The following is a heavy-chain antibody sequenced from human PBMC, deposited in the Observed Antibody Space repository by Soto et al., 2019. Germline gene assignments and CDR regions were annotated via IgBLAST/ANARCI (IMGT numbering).Heavy chain of an antibody. CDR3: FWLDY. CDR1: GFTFSSYW. D-gene: IGHD3-9*01. J-gene: IGHJ4*02. Sequence: GGSLRLSCAASGFTFSSYWISWVRQAPGKGLEWVANIKQDGSEKYYVDSVKGRFTISRDNAKNSLYLQMNSLRAEDTAVYYCFWLDYWGQGTLVTVSS. V-gene: IGHV3-7*03. CDR2: IKQDGSEK.